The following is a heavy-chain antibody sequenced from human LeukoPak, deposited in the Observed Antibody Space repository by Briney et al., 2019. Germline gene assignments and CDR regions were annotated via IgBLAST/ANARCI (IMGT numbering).Heavy chain of an antibody. CDR3: AKEGPDIVVVPAAKTYYYSYYMDV. CDR1: GFTFSSYG. V-gene: IGHV3-30*02. CDR2: IRYDGSNK. D-gene: IGHD2-2*01. J-gene: IGHJ6*03. Sequence: PGGSLRLFCAASGFTFSSYGMHWVRQAPGKGLEWVAFIRYDGSNKYYADSVKGRFTISRDNSKNTLYLQMNSLRAEDTAVYYCAKEGPDIVVVPAAKTYYYSYYMDVWGKGTTVTVSS.